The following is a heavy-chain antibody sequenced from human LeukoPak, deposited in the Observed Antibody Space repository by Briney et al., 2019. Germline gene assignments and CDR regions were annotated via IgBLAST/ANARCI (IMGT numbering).Heavy chain of an antibody. CDR2: IYTSGST. D-gene: IGHD3-3*01. CDR1: GGSISSGSYY. CDR3: ARDAGDFWSGYSDY. Sequence: SETLSLTCTVSGGSISSGSYYWSWIRQPAGKGLEWIGRIYTSGSTNYNPSLKSRVTISVDTSKNQFSLKLSSVTAADTAVYYCARDAGDFWSGYSDYWGQGTLVTVSS. J-gene: IGHJ4*02. V-gene: IGHV4-61*02.